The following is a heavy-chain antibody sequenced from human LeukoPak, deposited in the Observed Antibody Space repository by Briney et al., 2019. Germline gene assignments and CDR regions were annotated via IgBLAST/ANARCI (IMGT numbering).Heavy chain of an antibody. CDR3: ARGSSYGFSMGY. D-gene: IGHD5-18*01. CDR1: GGTFSSYA. J-gene: IGHJ4*02. Sequence: SVKVSCKASGGTFSSYAINWVRQAPGQGLEWMGGVIPIFGTANYAQRFQGRVTITADESTSTAYMELSSLRSEDTAVYYCARGSSYGFSMGYWGQGTLVTVSS. V-gene: IGHV1-69*13. CDR2: VIPIFGTA.